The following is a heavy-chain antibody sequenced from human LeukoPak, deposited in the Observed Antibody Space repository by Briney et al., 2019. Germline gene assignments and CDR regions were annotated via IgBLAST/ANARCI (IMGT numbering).Heavy chain of an antibody. D-gene: IGHD1-20*01. Sequence: SGPTLVNPTQTLTLTCTFSGFSLSTSGVGVGWIRQPPGKALEWLALIYWDDDKRYGPSLKSRLTITKDTSKNQVVLTMTNMDPVDTATYYCAHRQVRYNWNDRPFIYWGQGTLVTVSS. CDR1: GFSLSTSGVG. CDR3: AHRQVRYNWNDRPFIY. J-gene: IGHJ4*02. V-gene: IGHV2-5*05. CDR2: IYWDDDK.